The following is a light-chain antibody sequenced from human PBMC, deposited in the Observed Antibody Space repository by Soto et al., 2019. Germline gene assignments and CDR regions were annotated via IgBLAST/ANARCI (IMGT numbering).Light chain of an antibody. J-gene: IGKJ2*01. Sequence: DIQMTQSPSTLYAAVGDRVTITCRALQSISRWLTWYQHKPGKAPKLLIYDASSLESGVPSRFSGSGSGTEVTLTITSLQHDDLATYYCQQYNIPATFGQGTKLEIK. CDR3: QQYNIPAT. V-gene: IGKV1-5*01. CDR2: DAS. CDR1: QSISRW.